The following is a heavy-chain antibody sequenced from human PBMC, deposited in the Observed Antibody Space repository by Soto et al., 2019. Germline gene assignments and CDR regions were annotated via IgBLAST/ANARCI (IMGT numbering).Heavy chain of an antibody. D-gene: IGHD6-25*01. J-gene: IGHJ4*02. CDR1: AFTFSSYA. CDR2: VSGSGDST. Sequence: EVQLLESGGGLAQPGGSLRLSCAASAFTFSSYAMSWVRQAPGKGLEWVSAVSGSGDSTYYADSVKGRFTISRDNSTNTLYLQMNSLRAEVTAVYYCAKGRASGCPGGTHAYWGQGTLFTVSS. CDR3: AKGRASGCPGGTHAY. V-gene: IGHV3-23*01.